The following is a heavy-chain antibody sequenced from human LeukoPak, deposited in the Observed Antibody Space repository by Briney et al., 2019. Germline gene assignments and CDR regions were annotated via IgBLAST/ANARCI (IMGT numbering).Heavy chain of an antibody. CDR3: AKDPDGSGSYFYY. V-gene: IGHV1-18*01. CDR2: ISAYDGNT. D-gene: IGHD3-10*01. J-gene: IGHJ4*02. Sequence: RASVTVSCKASGYTFTSYGISWVRQAPGQGLEWMGWISAYDGNTNYAQNLQGRVTMTTDTSTSTAYMELRRLRSDDTAVYYCAKDPDGSGSYFYYWGQGTLVTVSS. CDR1: GYTFTSYG.